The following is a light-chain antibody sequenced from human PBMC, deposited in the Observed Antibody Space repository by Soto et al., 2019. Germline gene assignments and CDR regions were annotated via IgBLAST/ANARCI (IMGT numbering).Light chain of an antibody. Sequence: EIVLTQSPGTLSSSPGERATLSCRASQSVSSSYLAWYQQKPGQAPRLLIYGASSRATGIPDRFSGSGSGTDFTITISRLEPEDFAVYYCQQYGSSSYTFGQGTKLEIK. J-gene: IGKJ2*01. CDR3: QQYGSSSYT. CDR1: QSVSSSY. V-gene: IGKV3-20*01. CDR2: GAS.